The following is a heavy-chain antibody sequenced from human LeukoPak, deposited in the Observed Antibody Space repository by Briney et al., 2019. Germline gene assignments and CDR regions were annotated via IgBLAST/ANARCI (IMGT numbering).Heavy chain of an antibody. CDR3: ARDEFLGY. D-gene: IGHD3-3*01. Sequence: GASVKVSCKASGYTFTGYYIHWVRQAPGQGPEWVGRIIPVVGRPNYARKFQGRVTITTDKATNTAYMELSSLTLEDTAVYYCARDEFLGYWGQGTLVTVSS. CDR2: IIPVVGRP. CDR1: GYTFTGYY. J-gene: IGHJ1*01. V-gene: IGHV1-69*04.